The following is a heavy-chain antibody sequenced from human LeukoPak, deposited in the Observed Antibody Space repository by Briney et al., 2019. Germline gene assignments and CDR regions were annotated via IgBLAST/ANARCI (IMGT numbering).Heavy chain of an antibody. Sequence: GGSLRLSFAASGLPFVDYGMSGVRQAPGKGRGWVSGLNWNGGATAYADSVKGRFTISRDNAKNSLYLQMNSLRAEDTALYHCTRAGEEVAFDIWGQGTMVTVSS. CDR2: LNWNGGAT. J-gene: IGHJ3*02. D-gene: IGHD1-14*01. CDR3: TRAGEEVAFDI. V-gene: IGHV3-20*02. CDR1: GLPFVDYG.